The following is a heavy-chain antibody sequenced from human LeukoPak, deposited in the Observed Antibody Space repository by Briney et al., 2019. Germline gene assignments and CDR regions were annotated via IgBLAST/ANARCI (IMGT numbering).Heavy chain of an antibody. V-gene: IGHV4-39*01. J-gene: IGHJ4*02. Sequence: SETLSLTCTVSGGSISSSSYYWGWIRQPPGKGLEWIGSIYYSGSTYYNPSLKSRVTISVDTSKNQFSLRLSSVTAADTAVYYCAGGSGWYFDYWGQGTLVTVSS. CDR1: GGSISSSSYY. CDR3: AGGSGWYFDY. CDR2: IYYSGST. D-gene: IGHD6-19*01.